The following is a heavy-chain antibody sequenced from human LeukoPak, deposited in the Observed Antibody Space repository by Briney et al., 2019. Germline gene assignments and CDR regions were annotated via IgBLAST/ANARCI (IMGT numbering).Heavy chain of an antibody. CDR1: GGSISSYY. D-gene: IGHD3-10*01. Sequence: SETLSLTCTVSGGSISSYYWSWIRQPPGKGLEWIGYIYYSGSTNYNPSLKSRVTISVDTSKNQFSLKLSSVTAADTAVYYCARDRGRTEDAFDIWGQGTMVTVSS. V-gene: IGHV4-59*01. CDR3: ARDRGRTEDAFDI. J-gene: IGHJ3*02. CDR2: IYYSGST.